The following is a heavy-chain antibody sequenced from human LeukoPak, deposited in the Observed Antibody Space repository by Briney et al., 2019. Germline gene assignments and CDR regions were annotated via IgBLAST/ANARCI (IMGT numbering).Heavy chain of an antibody. CDR3: AKDQDPHSYGSGSYAPFDY. CDR1: GFSFTTHA. V-gene: IGHV3-23*01. CDR2: ISSSGGST. Sequence: GGSLRLSCVASGFSFTTHAMGWVRQAPGKGLEWVSHISSSGGSTKYSGSVKGRFTISRDNSKNTLYLQINSLRADDTAVYYCAKDQDPHSYGSGSYAPFDYWGQGTLVTVSS. J-gene: IGHJ4*02. D-gene: IGHD3-10*01.